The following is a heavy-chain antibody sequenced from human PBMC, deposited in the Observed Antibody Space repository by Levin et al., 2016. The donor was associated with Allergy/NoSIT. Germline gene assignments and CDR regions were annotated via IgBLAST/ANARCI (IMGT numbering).Heavy chain of an antibody. Sequence: LRLSCTVSGGSISSGGYYWSWIRQHPGKGLEWIGYIYYSGSTYYNPSLKSRVTISVDTSKNQFSLKLSSVTAADTAVYYCARNSGSHDWFDPWGQGTLVTVSS. CDR2: IYYSGST. V-gene: IGHV4-31*03. J-gene: IGHJ5*02. CDR1: GGSISSGGYY. D-gene: IGHD4-23*01. CDR3: ARNSGSHDWFDP.